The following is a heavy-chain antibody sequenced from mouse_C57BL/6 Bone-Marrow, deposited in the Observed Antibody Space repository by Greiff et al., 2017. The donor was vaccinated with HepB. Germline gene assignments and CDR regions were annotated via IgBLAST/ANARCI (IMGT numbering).Heavy chain of an antibody. CDR1: GYTFTSYW. J-gene: IGHJ4*01. Sequence: EVQLQQSGTVLARPGASVKMSCKTSGYTFTSYWMHWVKQRPGQGLEWIGAIYPGNSDTSYNQKFKGKAKLTAVTSSSTAYMELSSLTNEDSAVYYCTRQAFRDYAMDYWGQGTSVTVSS. V-gene: IGHV1-5*01. CDR3: TRQAFRDYAMDY. CDR2: IYPGNSDT. D-gene: IGHD3-2*02.